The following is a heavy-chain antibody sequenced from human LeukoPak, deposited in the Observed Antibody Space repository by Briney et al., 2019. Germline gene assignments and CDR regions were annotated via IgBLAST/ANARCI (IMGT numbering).Heavy chain of an antibody. J-gene: IGHJ4*02. CDR2: ISAYNGYT. V-gene: IGHV1-18*01. CDR1: GYSFTNYG. Sequence: ASVKVSCKASGYSFTNYGISWVRQAPGQGLEWMGWISAYNGYTHFAQKFQGRVTMTTDTSTSTAYMELRSLRSDDTAVYYCARGFPPRRNYDSSSYYSYHFDHWGQGTLVTVSS. D-gene: IGHD3-22*01. CDR3: ARGFPPRRNYDSSSYYSYHFDH.